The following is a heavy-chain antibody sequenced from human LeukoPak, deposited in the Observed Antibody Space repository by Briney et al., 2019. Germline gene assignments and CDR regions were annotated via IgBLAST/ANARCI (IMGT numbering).Heavy chain of an antibody. Sequence: PGGSLRLSCAASGFTFSSYAMSWVRQAPGEGLEWVSAISGSGGSTYYADSVKGRFTISRDNSKNTLYLQMNSLGAEDTAVYYCAKDSFYYYDSSGSYNWFDPWGQGTLVTVSS. D-gene: IGHD3-22*01. CDR3: AKDSFYYYDSSGSYNWFDP. CDR1: GFTFSSYA. V-gene: IGHV3-23*01. CDR2: ISGSGGST. J-gene: IGHJ5*02.